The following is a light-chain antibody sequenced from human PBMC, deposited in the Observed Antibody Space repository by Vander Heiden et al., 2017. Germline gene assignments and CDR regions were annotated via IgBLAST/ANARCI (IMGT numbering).Light chain of an antibody. V-gene: IGLV1-51*01. CDR1: SSNIENTY. CDR2: DNN. Sequence: QSVLTQPPSVSAAPGQKVTISCSGSSSNIENTYVCWYLQLPGTAPKLLIYDNNKRPSGIPDRFSASKSGTSATLGITGLQTGDEADYYCVTWDTSLSTLVFGPGTKVTVL. J-gene: IGLJ1*01. CDR3: VTWDTSLSTLV.